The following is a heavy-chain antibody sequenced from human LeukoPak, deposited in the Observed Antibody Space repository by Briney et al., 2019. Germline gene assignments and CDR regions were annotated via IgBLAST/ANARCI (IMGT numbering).Heavy chain of an antibody. CDR1: VGSFSGYY. CDR2: INHSGNT. CDR3: ARDKELDC. V-gene: IGHV4-34*01. J-gene: IGHJ4*02. Sequence: SETLSLTCAVYVGSFSGYYWRWIRQPPGRGLEWIGEINHSGNTNYNTSLKSRVTISVDPSKNQFSLKLSSGTGADTAVYYCARDKELDCWGQGTLVGVSS.